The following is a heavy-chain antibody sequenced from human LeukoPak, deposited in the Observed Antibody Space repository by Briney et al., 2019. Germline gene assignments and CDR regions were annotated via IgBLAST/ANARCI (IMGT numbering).Heavy chain of an antibody. CDR1: GYSFTSYW. Sequence: GESLKISCKGSGYSFTSYWIGWVRQMPGKGLEWKGIIYPGDSDTRYSPSFQGQVTISADKSISTAYLQWSSLKASDTAMYYCARAGCSGGSCYYPLNYWGQGTLVTVSS. CDR3: ARAGCSGGSCYYPLNY. J-gene: IGHJ4*02. V-gene: IGHV5-51*01. CDR2: IYPGDSDT. D-gene: IGHD2-15*01.